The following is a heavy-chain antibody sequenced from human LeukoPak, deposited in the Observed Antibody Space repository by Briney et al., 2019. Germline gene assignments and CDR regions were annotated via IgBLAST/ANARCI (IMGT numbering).Heavy chain of an antibody. CDR3: ARVDGDEGLYFDY. CDR2: IYYSGST. V-gene: IGHV4-39*07. J-gene: IGHJ4*02. CDR1: GGSISSSSYY. D-gene: IGHD2-21*02. Sequence: PSETLSLTCTVSGGSISSSSYYWGWIRQPPGKGLEWIGSIYYSGSTYYNPSLKSRVTTSVDTSKNQFSLKLSSVTAADTAVYYCARVDGDEGLYFDYWGQGTLVTVSS.